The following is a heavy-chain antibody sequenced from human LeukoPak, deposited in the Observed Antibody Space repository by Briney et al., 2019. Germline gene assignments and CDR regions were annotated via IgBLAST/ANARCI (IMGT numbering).Heavy chain of an antibody. Sequence: KPGGSLRLSCAASGFTFSSYSMNWVRQTPGKGLEWVSSISATSSYIYYADSARGRFTISRDNAKNSLYLQMNSLRARHTTVYYCARNKTEQWLVLEAFDIWGQGTVVTVSS. CDR1: GFTFSSYS. D-gene: IGHD6-19*01. J-gene: IGHJ3*02. CDR3: ARNKTEQWLVLEAFDI. V-gene: IGHV3-21*01. CDR2: ISATSSYI.